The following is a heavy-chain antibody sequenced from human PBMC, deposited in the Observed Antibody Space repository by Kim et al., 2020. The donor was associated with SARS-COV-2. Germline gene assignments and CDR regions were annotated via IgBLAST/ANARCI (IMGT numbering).Heavy chain of an antibody. J-gene: IGHJ6*04. CDR2: IKQDGSPK. V-gene: IGHV3-7*01. CDR1: EFTFSSSW. CDR3: AGFYGWLMVV. D-gene: IGHD3-10*01. Sequence: GGSLRLSCAASEFTFSSSWMSWVRQAPGKGLEWVANIKQDGSPKLYVDSVKGRFTISRDNAKNSLYLQMSSLRAEDTAVYYCAGFYGWLMVVWGKGTTVTVSS.